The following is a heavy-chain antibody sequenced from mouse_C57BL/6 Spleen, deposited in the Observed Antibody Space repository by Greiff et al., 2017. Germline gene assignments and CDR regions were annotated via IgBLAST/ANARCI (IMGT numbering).Heavy chain of an antibody. CDR1: GFTFSSYT. CDR2: ISGGGGNT. J-gene: IGHJ1*03. Sequence: EVQLQESGGGLVKPGGSLKLSCAASGFTFSSYTMSWVRQTPEKRLEWVATISGGGGNTSYPDSVKGRFTISRANAKNTLYLQMSSLRSEDTALYYCARGENYDYDERYWYFDVWGTGTTVTVSS. CDR3: ARGENYDYDERYWYFDV. D-gene: IGHD2-4*01. V-gene: IGHV5-9*01.